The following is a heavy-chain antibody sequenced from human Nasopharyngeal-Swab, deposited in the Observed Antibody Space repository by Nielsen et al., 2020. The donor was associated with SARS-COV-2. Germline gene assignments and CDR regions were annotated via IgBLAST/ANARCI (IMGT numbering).Heavy chain of an antibody. J-gene: IGHJ6*02. CDR2: INPNSGGT. CDR1: GYSFSAYY. CDR3: ARDGTSRGIASRPGLYYYPMDV. D-gene: IGHD6-6*01. Sequence: ASVKVSCKASGYSFSAYYIHWVRQAPGQGLEWMGRINPNSGGTDHAQKFQGRVTMTRDTSIRTAYMDLSSLRSDDTAMYYCARDGTSRGIASRPGLYYYPMDVWGQGTTVTVSS. V-gene: IGHV1-2*06.